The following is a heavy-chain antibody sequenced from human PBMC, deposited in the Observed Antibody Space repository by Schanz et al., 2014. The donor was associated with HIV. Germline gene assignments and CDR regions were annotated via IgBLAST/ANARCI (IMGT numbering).Heavy chain of an antibody. CDR1: GFTFSTYW. Sequence: EVQLVESGGGLVQPGGSLRLSCAASGFTFSTYWMHWVRQAPGKGLVWVSGISIDGDQTYYADSVRGRFTISRDNSKNSLYLQMNSLRDEDTAVYYCARTAPTKYYYDSSGVRGAFDIWGQGTMVTVSS. J-gene: IGHJ3*02. V-gene: IGHV3-74*01. D-gene: IGHD3-22*01. CDR2: ISIDGDQT. CDR3: ARTAPTKYYYDSSGVRGAFDI.